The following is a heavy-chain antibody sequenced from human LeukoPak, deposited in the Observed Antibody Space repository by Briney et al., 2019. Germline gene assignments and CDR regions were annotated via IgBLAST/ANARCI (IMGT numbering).Heavy chain of an antibody. CDR3: ARDISTGLTGYYHPDRNWFDP. D-gene: IGHD3-9*01. Sequence: PSETLSLTCTVSGGSISSYYWSWIRQPPGKGLEWIGDIYYSGSTNYNPSLKSRVTISVDTSKIQFSLKLSSVTAADPAVYYCARDISTGLTGYYHPDRNWFDPWGQGTLVTVSS. V-gene: IGHV4-59*01. CDR1: GGSISSYY. CDR2: IYYSGST. J-gene: IGHJ5*02.